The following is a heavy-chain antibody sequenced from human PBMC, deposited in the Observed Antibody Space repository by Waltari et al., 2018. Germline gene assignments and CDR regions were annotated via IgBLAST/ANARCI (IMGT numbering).Heavy chain of an antibody. CDR1: GGSFRGYH. CDR2: INHGGVT. Sequence: QVQLQQWGAGLLKPSETLSLTCAVYGGSFRGYHWTWIRQAPGKGLEWIGEINHGGVTNYNPSLESRITISLDTSKNQFSLNLSSVTAVDTAEYFCARSEWGYGMDVWGQGTTVTVSS. V-gene: IGHV4-34*01. J-gene: IGHJ6*02. CDR3: ARSEWGYGMDV. D-gene: IGHD1-26*01.